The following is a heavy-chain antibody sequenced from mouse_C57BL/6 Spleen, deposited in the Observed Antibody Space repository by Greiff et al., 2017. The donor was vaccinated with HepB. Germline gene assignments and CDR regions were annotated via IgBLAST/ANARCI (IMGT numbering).Heavy chain of an antibody. D-gene: IGHD1-1*01. V-gene: IGHV5-16*01. Sequence: EVKVVESEGGLVQPGSSMKLSCTASGFTFSDYYMAWVRQVPEKGLEWVANINYDGSSTYYLDSLKSRFIISRENAKNILDLQMSSLKSEDTATYYCARGLYYGSSYFDYWGQGTTLTVSS. CDR3: ARGLYYGSSYFDY. CDR1: GFTFSDYY. J-gene: IGHJ2*01. CDR2: INYDGSST.